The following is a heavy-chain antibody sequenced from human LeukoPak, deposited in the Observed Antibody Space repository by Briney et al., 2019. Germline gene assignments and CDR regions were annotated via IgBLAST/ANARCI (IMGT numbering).Heavy chain of an antibody. V-gene: IGHV1-69*13. CDR1: GGTFSSYA. J-gene: IGHJ4*02. D-gene: IGHD1-14*01. Sequence: ASVKVSCKASGGTFSSYAISWVRQAPGQGLEWMGGIIPIFGTANYAQKFQGRVTITADESTSTAYMELSSLRSEDTAVYYCARSLSRNDYFDYWGQGTLVTAS. CDR3: ARSLSRNDYFDY. CDR2: IIPIFGTA.